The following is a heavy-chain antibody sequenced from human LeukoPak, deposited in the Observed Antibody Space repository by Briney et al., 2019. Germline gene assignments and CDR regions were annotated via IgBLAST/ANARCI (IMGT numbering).Heavy chain of an antibody. CDR2: ISSSSSYI. D-gene: IGHD3-3*01. J-gene: IGHJ4*02. CDR3: ARDEVRLEYYFDY. CDR1: GFTFSSYS. V-gene: IGHV3-21*01. Sequence: GGSLRLSCAASGFTFSSYSMNWVRQAPGKGLEWVSSISSSSSYIYYADSVKGRFTISRDNAKNSLYLQMNSLRAEDTAVYYCARDEVRLEYYFDYWGQGTLVTVSS.